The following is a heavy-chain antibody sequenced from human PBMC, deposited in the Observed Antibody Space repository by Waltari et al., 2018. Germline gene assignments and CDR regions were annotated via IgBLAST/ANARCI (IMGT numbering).Heavy chain of an antibody. CDR2: IGTAGDT. CDR3: ARGAVAARLYYYYYMDV. V-gene: IGHV3-13*01. Sequence: GKGLEWVSAIGTAGDTYYPGSVKGRFTISRENAKNSLYLQMNSLRAGDTAVYYCARGAVAARLYYYYYMDVWGKGTTVTVSS. D-gene: IGHD6-6*01. J-gene: IGHJ6*03.